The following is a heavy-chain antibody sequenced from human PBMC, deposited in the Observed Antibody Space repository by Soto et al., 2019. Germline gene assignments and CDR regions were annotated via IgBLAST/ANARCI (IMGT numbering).Heavy chain of an antibody. CDR2: IYHSGST. V-gene: IGHV4-4*02. CDR3: ARRGYCTTSVCYCGMDV. D-gene: IGHD2-8*01. Sequence: SETLSLTCAVSGGSISSSNWWSWVRQPPGKGLEWIGEIYHSGSTNYNPSLKSRVTISVDKSKNQFSLKLSSVTAADTAVYYCARRGYCTTSVCYCGMDVWGQGNRVTVSS. CDR1: GGSISSSNW. J-gene: IGHJ6*02.